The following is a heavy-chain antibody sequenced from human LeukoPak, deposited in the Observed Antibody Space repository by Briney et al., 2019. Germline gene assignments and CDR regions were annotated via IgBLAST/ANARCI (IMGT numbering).Heavy chain of an antibody. J-gene: IGHJ6*03. Sequence: SQTLSLTCTVSGGSISSGGYYWSWIRQPPGKGLEWIGYIYHSGSTYYNPSLKSRVTISVDRSKNQFSLKLSSVTAADTAVYYCARDRGDRDIVGPGRPYYYYMDVWGKGTTVTVSS. CDR2: IYHSGST. CDR1: GGSISSGGYY. CDR3: ARDRGDRDIVGPGRPYYYYMDV. D-gene: IGHD2-15*01. V-gene: IGHV4-30-2*01.